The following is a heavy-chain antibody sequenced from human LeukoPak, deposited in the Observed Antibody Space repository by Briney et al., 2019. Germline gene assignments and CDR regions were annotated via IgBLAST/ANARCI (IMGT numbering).Heavy chain of an antibody. V-gene: IGHV4-61*02. CDR1: GGSISGGSYY. J-gene: IGHJ4*02. CDR3: ARGRRRADY. D-gene: IGHD6-25*01. CDR2: IYTTGST. Sequence: SETLSLTCTVSGGSISGGSYYWSWIRQPAGKGLDWIGRIYTTGSTNYNPSLKSRVTISVDTSKNQFSLKLSSVTAADTAVYYCARGRRRADYWGQGTLVTVSS.